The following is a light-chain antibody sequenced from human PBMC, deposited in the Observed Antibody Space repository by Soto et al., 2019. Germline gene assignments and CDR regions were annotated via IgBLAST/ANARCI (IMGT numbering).Light chain of an antibody. V-gene: IGLV4-69*01. J-gene: IGLJ2*01. Sequence: QAVVTQSPSASASLGASVKLTCTLSSGHSSYAIAWHQQQPEKGPRYLMKLNSDGSHSKGDGIPDRFSGSSSGAERYLTTSSLQSGDEAGYYCNTWGTGIQVFGGGAKLTVL. CDR1: SGHSSYA. CDR2: LNSDGSH. CDR3: NTWGTGIQV.